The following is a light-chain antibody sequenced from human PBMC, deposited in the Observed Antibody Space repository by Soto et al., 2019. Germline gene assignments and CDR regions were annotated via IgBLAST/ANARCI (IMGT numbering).Light chain of an antibody. CDR1: QDISTW. V-gene: IGKV1-5*01. Sequence: DIRMTQSPSTLSASVGDRVTITCRASQDISTWLAWYQQRPGKAPHLLIYDASRLQSGVPSRFSGSGSGTEFTLTVSSLQTDDFATYYCQHRVFGPGTKVEIK. J-gene: IGKJ3*01. CDR2: DAS. CDR3: QHRV.